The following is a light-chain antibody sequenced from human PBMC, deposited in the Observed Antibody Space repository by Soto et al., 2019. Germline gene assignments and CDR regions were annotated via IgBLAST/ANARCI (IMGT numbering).Light chain of an antibody. CDR1: QSISTY. V-gene: IGKV1-39*01. J-gene: IGKJ1*01. CDR2: AAS. Sequence: DIQMTQSPSSLSASVGDRVTITCRASQSISTYLNWYQQKAGLAPKLLIYAASSLQSGVPSRFSGSGSGTDFTLTISSLQPEDFATYYWQQTYSTPPTVGQGTKVDIK. CDR3: QQTYSTPPT.